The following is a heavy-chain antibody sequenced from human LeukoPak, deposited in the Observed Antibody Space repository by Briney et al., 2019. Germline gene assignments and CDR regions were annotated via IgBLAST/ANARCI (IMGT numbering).Heavy chain of an antibody. CDR2: IHNDGTTT. CDR1: GFTFSSYW. V-gene: IGHV3-74*01. Sequence: PGGSLRLSCAASGFTFSSYWMHWVRQPPGKGLVWVSRIHNDGTTTSYADSVKGRFTISRDNAKNTLYLQMNSLRAEDTAVYYCTRDHGYGGRFDFDYWGQGTLVTVSS. J-gene: IGHJ4*02. CDR3: TRDHGYGGRFDFDY. D-gene: IGHD4-23*01.